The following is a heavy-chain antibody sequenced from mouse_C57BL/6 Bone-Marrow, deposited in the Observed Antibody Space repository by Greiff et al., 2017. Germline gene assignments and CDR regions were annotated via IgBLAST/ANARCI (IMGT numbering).Heavy chain of an antibody. CDR3: ARGIPGYFDY. CDR2: IYPGSGST. CDR1: GYTFTSYW. J-gene: IGHJ2*01. V-gene: IGHV1-55*01. Sequence: QVQLQQPGAEFVKPGASVKMSCTASGYTFTSYWITWVKQRPGQGLEWLGDIYPGSGSTNSNEKFKGTATLTVDTSSSTAYMQLSSLTSGDSAVYYCARGIPGYFDYWGQGTTLTVSS.